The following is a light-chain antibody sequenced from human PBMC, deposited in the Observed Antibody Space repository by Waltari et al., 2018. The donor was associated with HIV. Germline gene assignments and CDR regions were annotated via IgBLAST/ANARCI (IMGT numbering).Light chain of an antibody. CDR3: HCTDSSLMGPVV. CDR2: GNN. V-gene: IGLV1-40*01. Sequence: QSVLTQPPSVSGAPGQRVTISCTGTSPNIGAGHDVPWYRQLPGTAPKFLISGNNFRPSGVPDRFSGSKSGTSASLVITGLQADDEAVYYCHCTDSSLMGPVVFGGGTKLTVL. J-gene: IGLJ2*01. CDR1: SPNIGAGHD.